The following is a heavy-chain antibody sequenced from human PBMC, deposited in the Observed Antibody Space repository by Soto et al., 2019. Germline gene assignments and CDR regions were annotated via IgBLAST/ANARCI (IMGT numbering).Heavy chain of an antibody. J-gene: IGHJ4*02. CDR1: GFSFSISP. D-gene: IGHD7-27*01. Sequence: QVQLVESGGGVVQPGRSLRLSCAASGFSFSISPMHWVRQAPGKGPEWVALISYDGTNKFYADSVKGRFTISRDNSTSTLYLQVDSLRPEDATVYYFARDPKTSGGQNWAFNYFDSWGQGTLVTVSS. CDR3: ARDPKTSGGQNWAFNYFDS. CDR2: ISYDGTNK. V-gene: IGHV3-30-3*01.